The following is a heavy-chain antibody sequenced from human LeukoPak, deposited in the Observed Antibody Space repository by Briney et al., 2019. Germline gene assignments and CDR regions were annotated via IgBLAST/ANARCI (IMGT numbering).Heavy chain of an antibody. J-gene: IGHJ5*02. CDR1: GGSISSSSYY. CDR3: AREASSGYGWFDP. CDR2: IYYSGST. D-gene: IGHD3-22*01. Sequence: SETLSLTCTVPGGSISSSSYYWGWIRQPPGKGLEWIGSIYYSGSTYYNPSLKSRVTISVDTSKNQFSLKLSSVTAADTAVYYCAREASSGYGWFDPWGQGTLVTVSS. V-gene: IGHV4-39*07.